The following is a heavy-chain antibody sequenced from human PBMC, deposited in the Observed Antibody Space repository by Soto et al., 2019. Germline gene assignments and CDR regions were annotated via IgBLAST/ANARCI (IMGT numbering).Heavy chain of an antibody. Sequence: ASVKVSCKASGYTFTSYGISWVRQAPGQGLEWMGWISAYNGNTNYAQKLQGRVTMTTDISTSTAYMELRSLRSEDTALYFCARDGAAYYGGDRFVGKDYFDLWGQGTLVTVSS. CDR2: ISAYNGNT. CDR1: GYTFTSYG. D-gene: IGHD2-21*02. V-gene: IGHV1-18*01. J-gene: IGHJ4*02. CDR3: ARDGAAYYGGDRFVGKDYFDL.